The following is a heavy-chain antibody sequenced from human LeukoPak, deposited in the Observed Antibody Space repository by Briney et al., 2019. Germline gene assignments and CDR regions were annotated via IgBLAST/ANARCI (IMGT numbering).Heavy chain of an antibody. CDR1: GYTFTNHY. CDR3: ARRGGCISTSCNLDY. CDR2: INPNGGGA. D-gene: IGHD2-2*01. V-gene: IGHV1-46*03. J-gene: IGHJ4*02. Sequence: ASVKVSCKTSGYTFTNHYMHWMRQAPGQGFEWVGMINPNGGGASSAQKFQGRVTLTRDTSTSTVYMDLSSLGSEDTAIYYCARRGGCISTSCNLDYWGQGTLVTVSS.